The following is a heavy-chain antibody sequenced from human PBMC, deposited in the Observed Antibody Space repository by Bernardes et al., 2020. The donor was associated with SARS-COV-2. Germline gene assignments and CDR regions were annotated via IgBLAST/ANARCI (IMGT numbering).Heavy chain of an antibody. CDR2: TISSGGST. Sequence: GGSLRLSCAASGFSFSSYGMNWVRQAPGKGLEWVSSTISSGGSTYYADSVKGRFTISRDNSKSTLYLQMNSLRDDDSAVYYCAKGDDDHRRGWFDCWGQGTLVTVSS. CDR3: AKGDDDHRRGWFDC. V-gene: IGHV3-23*01. J-gene: IGHJ4*02. CDR1: GFSFSSYG. D-gene: IGHD1-1*01.